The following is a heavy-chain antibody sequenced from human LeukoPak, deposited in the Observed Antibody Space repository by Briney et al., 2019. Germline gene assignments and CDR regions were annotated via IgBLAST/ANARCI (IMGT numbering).Heavy chain of an antibody. CDR3: ATQMSSSPGY. CDR1: GGTFSSYA. D-gene: IGHD6-6*01. J-gene: IGHJ4*02. V-gene: IGHV1-69*05. Sequence: SVKVSCKASGGTFSSYAISWVRQAPGQGLEWMGRIIPIFGTANYAQKFQGRVTITTDESTSAAYMELSSLRSEDTAVYYCATQMSSSPGYWGQGTLVTVSS. CDR2: IIPIFGTA.